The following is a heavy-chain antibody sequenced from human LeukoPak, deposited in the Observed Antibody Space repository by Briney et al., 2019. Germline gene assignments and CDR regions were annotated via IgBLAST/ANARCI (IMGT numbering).Heavy chain of an antibody. CDR3: ATVPWSLSEDGRGYSEGNHFDY. CDR1: GYTLTELS. D-gene: IGHD5-18*01. J-gene: IGHJ4*02. Sequence: WASVKVSCKVSGYTLTELSMHWVRQAPGKGLEWMGSLDPEDGETNYAETFQGRVTMTEDTATDTAYMELSSLRSEDTAVYYCATVPWSLSEDGRGYSEGNHFDYWGQGTLVTVSS. CDR2: LDPEDGET. V-gene: IGHV1-24*01.